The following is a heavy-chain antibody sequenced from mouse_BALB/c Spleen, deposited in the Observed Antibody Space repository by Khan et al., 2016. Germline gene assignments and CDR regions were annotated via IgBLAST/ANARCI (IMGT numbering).Heavy chain of an antibody. CDR2: IWSDGSS. CDR3: ARQTRRGSSYTMDY. CDR1: GFSLTIYG. J-gene: IGHJ4*01. Sequence: VQLQESGPGLVAPSQSLSITCTISGFSLTIYGVHWVRQPPGKGLEWLVVIWSDGSSTYNSALKSRLSISKDNSKSQVFLNMTSLQTDDTAMYYCARQTRRGSSYTMDYWGQGTSVTVSS. V-gene: IGHV2-6-1*01.